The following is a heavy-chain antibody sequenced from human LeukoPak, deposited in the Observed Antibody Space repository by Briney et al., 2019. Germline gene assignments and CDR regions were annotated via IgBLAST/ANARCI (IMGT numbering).Heavy chain of an antibody. Sequence: PSQTLSLTCTVSGGSISSAGYYWSWIRQPPGKGLECIGNIYHSGSTNYNPSLKSRVTISVDRSKNQFSLKLTSVTAADTAVYYCARDRSGYDPYYYYYMDVWGKGTTVTVSS. CDR2: IYHSGST. CDR1: GGSISSAGYY. V-gene: IGHV4-30-2*01. D-gene: IGHD5-12*01. CDR3: ARDRSGYDPYYYYYMDV. J-gene: IGHJ6*03.